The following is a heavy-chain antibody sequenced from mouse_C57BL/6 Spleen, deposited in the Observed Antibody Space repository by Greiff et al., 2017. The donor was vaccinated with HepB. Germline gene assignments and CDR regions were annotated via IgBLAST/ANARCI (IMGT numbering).Heavy chain of an antibody. CDR3: AKKEDWDYAMDY. CDR1: GFSFTSYG. J-gene: IGHJ4*01. CDR2: IWRGGST. D-gene: IGHD4-1*01. V-gene: IGHV2-5*01. Sequence: VQRVESGPGLVQPSQSLSITCTVSGFSFTSYGVHWVRQSPGKGLEWLGVIWRGGSTDYNAAFMSRLSITKDNSKSQVFFKMNSLQADDTAIYYCAKKEDWDYAMDYWGQGTSVTVSS.